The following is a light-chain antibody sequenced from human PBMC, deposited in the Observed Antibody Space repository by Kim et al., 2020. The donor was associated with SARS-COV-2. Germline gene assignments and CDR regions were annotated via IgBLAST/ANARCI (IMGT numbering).Light chain of an antibody. CDR2: QEQ. CDR3: QVWESTTTV. CDR1: SLGNEY. Sequence: SVSPWRTASITSSGDSLGNEYVCCYQKRPGQYPVVVMYQEQRRPSGIPERFSGSNSGNTATLTISGTQAMDEADYYCQVWESTTTVFGGGTQLTVL. J-gene: IGLJ2*01. V-gene: IGLV3-1*01.